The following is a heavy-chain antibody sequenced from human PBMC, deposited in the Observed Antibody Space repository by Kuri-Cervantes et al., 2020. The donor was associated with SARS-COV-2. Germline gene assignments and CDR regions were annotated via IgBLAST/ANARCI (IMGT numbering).Heavy chain of an antibody. J-gene: IGHJ4*02. CDR3: ARHPPEYYSLTYFDY. V-gene: IGHV4-39*01. CDR2: IYCSGST. D-gene: IGHD3-10*01. Sequence: GSLRLSCTVSGASISSSSYYWCWIRQPPGKGLEWFGSIYCSGSTYYNPSLKSRVTISVDTSKNQFSLKLSSVTAADTAVYYCARHPPEYYSLTYFDYWGQGTLVTVSS. CDR1: GASISSSSYY.